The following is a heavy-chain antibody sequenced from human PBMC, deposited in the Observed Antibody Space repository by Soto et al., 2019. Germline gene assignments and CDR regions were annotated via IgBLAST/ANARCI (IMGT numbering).Heavy chain of an antibody. CDR3: ARCITIYGVVTPFDP. D-gene: IGHD3-3*01. Sequence: SETLSLTCSVSGGSVSSPDYYWSWIRQPPGKGLEWIGYIYYSGSTYYNPSLKSRVTISVDTSKNQFSLKLSSVTAADTAVYFCARCITIYGVVTPFDPWGQGTLVTV. V-gene: IGHV4-30-4*01. CDR2: IYYSGST. CDR1: GGSVSSPDYY. J-gene: IGHJ5*02.